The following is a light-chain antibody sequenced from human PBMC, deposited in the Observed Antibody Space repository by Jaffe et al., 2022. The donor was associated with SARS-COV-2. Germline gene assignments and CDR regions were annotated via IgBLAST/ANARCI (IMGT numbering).Light chain of an antibody. V-gene: IGKV2-28*01. J-gene: IGKJ2*01. CDR3: MQGLQSYT. CDR1: QSLLHRNGYNY. Sequence: EIVMTQSPLSLPVTPGEPASISCRSSQSLLHRNGYNYLAWYLQRPGQSPQLLIYLASHRASGVPDRFSGSGSGTDFTLKISRVEAEDVGVYSCMQGLQSYTFGQGTKLEIK. CDR2: LAS.